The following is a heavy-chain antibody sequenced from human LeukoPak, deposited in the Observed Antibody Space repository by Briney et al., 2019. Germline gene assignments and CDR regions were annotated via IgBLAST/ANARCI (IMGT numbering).Heavy chain of an antibody. D-gene: IGHD3-10*01. J-gene: IGHJ4*02. CDR2: IYYSGST. V-gene: IGHV4-59*01. CDR1: GGSISSYY. Sequence: SETLSLSCTVSGGSISSYYWSWIRQPPGKGLEWIGYIYYSGSTNYNLSLKSRVTISGDTSKNQFSLKLTSVTAADTAVYYCARGLGSRYYFNSWGQGTLVTVSS. CDR3: ARGLGSRYYFNS.